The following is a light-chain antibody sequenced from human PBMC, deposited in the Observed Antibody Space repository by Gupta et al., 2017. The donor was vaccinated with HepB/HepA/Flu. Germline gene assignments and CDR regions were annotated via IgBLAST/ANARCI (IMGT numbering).Light chain of an antibody. CDR2: DVT. J-gene: IGLJ2*01. CDR1: SSDVGRYDY. V-gene: IGLV2-14*03. CDR3: CSYTSSNTLA. Sequence: QFALTQPASVSGSPGQSITISCPGTSSDVGRYDYVSWYQQHPGKAPKLIIYDVTSRPSGVSNRFSGSKSGNSASLTISGLQAEDEADYYCCSYTSSNTLAFGGGTKLTVL.